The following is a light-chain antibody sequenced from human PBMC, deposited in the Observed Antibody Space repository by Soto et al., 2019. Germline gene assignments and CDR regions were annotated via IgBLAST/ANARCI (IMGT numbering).Light chain of an antibody. CDR2: DVS. V-gene: IGLV2-14*01. CDR3: SSYTSSSTLVV. J-gene: IGLJ2*01. Sequence: QSALTQPASVSGSPGQSITISCTGTSSDVGGYNYVSWYQQHPGKAPKLMIYDVSNRPSGVSNRFSGSKSGNTASLTISGLQADDEADYYCSSYTSSSTLVVFGGGTKLIVL. CDR1: SSDVGGYNY.